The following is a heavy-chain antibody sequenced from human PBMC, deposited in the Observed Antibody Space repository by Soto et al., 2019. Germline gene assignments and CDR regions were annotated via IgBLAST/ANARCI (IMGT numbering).Heavy chain of an antibody. CDR2: IYWDDDK. CDR1: GFSLNTDGVG. D-gene: IGHD2-2*01. Sequence: QITLKESGPTLVKPTQTLTLTCTFSGFSLNTDGVGVGWIRQPPGKALEWLALIYWDDDKRYIPSLESMPTNTKDTSKNQVVHTMIKMDPVDTATYFCAHTMPPRISDFWGQGTQVTVSS. CDR3: AHTMPPRISDF. V-gene: IGHV2-5*02. J-gene: IGHJ4*02.